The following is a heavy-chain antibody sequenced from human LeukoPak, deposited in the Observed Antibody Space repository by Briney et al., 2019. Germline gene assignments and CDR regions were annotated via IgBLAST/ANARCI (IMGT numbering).Heavy chain of an antibody. CDR2: IKQDGSEK. V-gene: IGHV3-7*03. J-gene: IGHJ4*02. D-gene: IGHD5-12*01. CDR3: SGSPVARTEVDY. CDR1: GFTFSSYW. Sequence: QSGGSLRLSRAASGFTFSSYWMNWVRKAPGKGLEWVANIKQDGSEKYYVDSVKGRFTISRDNAKNSLYLQMNSLRAEDTAVYYCSGSPVARTEVDYWGQGTLVTVSS.